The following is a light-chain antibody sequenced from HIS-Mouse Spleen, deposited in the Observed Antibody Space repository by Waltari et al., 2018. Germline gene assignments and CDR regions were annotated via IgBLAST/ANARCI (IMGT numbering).Light chain of an antibody. CDR3: SSYAGSNNYV. V-gene: IGLV2-8*01. CDR2: EVS. CDR1: SSDLGRDNY. Sequence: QSALTQPPSASGSPGQSVTISCTGPSSDLGRDNYVPWYQQHPGKAPKLMIYEVSKRPSGVPDRFSGSKSGNTASLTVSGLQAEDEADYYCSSYAGSNNYVFGTGTKVTVL. J-gene: IGLJ1*01.